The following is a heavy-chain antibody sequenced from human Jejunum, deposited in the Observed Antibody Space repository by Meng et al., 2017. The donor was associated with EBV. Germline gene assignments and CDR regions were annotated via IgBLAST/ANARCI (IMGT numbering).Heavy chain of an antibody. J-gene: IGHJ5*01. CDR1: GYTFTSTA. Sequence: QVQLVQSGSELNNPGXSVKVSCKTSGYTFTSTAINWLRQAPGQGLEWMGWIHTNTGNPTYVQGFTGRFVFSLDTSVSTAYLQISSLKPDDTGVYYCARGRSSYLDSWGQGTLVTVSS. CDR2: IHTNTGNP. V-gene: IGHV7-4-1*02. D-gene: IGHD3-16*02. CDR3: ARGRSSYLDS.